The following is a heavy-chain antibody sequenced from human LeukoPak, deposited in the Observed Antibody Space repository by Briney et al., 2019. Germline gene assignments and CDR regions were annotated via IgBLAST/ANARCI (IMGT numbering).Heavy chain of an antibody. CDR3: ARWFGESGPYDAFDI. Sequence: GASVKVSCKASGYTFTGYYVHWVRQAPGQGLEWMGWINPNSGGTNYAQKFQGRVTMTRDTSISTAYMELSRLRSDDTAVYYCARWFGESGPYDAFDIWGQGTMVTVSS. D-gene: IGHD3-10*01. CDR1: GYTFTGYY. J-gene: IGHJ3*02. V-gene: IGHV1-2*02. CDR2: INPNSGGT.